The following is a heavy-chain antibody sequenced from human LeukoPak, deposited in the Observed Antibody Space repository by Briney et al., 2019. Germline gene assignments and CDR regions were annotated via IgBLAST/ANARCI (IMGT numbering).Heavy chain of an antibody. CDR2: ISYDGSNK. CDR1: GFTFSGSG. V-gene: IGHV3-30*18. CDR3: AKDGPYQGYCSGGSCYYLDY. J-gene: IGHJ4*02. D-gene: IGHD2-15*01. Sequence: GRSLRLSCAASGFTFSGSGMHWVRQAPGKGLEWVAVISYDGSNKYYADSVKGRFTISRDNSKNTLYLQMNSLRAEDTAVYYCAKDGPYQGYCSGGSCYYLDYWGQGTLVTVSS.